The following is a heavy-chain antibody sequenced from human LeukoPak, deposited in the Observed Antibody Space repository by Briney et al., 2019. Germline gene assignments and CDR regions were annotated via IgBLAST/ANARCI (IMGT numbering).Heavy chain of an antibody. CDR1: GFTFSSYS. J-gene: IGHJ4*02. CDR2: ISSSSSYI. D-gene: IGHD3-10*01. CDR3: ARDRTTMVRGVSNGY. V-gene: IGHV3-21*01. Sequence: GGSLRLSCAASGFTFSSYSMNWVRQAPGKGLEWVSSISSSSSYIYYADSVKGRFTISRDNAKNSLYLQMNSLRAEDTAVYYCARDRTTMVRGVSNGYWGQGTLVTVSS.